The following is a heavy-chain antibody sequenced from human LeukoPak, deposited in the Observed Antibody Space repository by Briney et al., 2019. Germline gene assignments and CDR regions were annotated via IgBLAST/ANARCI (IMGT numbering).Heavy chain of an antibody. CDR2: IYYSGST. J-gene: IGHJ6*02. CDR3: ARPPASSWPHYYYYGMDV. V-gene: IGHV4-39*01. Sequence: SETLSLTCTVSGGSISSSSYYWGWIRQPPGKGLEWIGSIYYSGSTYYNPSLKSRVTISVDTSKNQFSLKLSSVTAADTAVYYCARPPASSWPHYYYYGMDVWGQGTTVTVSS. D-gene: IGHD6-13*01. CDR1: GGSISSSSYY.